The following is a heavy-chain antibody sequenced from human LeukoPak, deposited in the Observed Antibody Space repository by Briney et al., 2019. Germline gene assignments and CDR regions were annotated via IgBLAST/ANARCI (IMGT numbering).Heavy chain of an antibody. CDR1: GYTFTSYD. CDR2: MNPNSGNT. Sequence: ASVKVSCKASGYTFTSYDINWVRQATGQGLEWMGWMNPNSGNTGYAQKFQGRVTITRNTSISTAYMELSRLRSDDTAVYYCARDHMAAAGTDLVYYYYYMDVWGKGTTVTISS. J-gene: IGHJ6*03. D-gene: IGHD6-13*01. CDR3: ARDHMAAAGTDLVYYYYYMDV. V-gene: IGHV1-8*03.